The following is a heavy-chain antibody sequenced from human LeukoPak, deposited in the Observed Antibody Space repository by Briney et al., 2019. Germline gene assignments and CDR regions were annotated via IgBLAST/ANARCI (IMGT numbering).Heavy chain of an antibody. CDR3: ARDYSDTGSFDI. CDR1: GFTFSIYS. D-gene: IGHD2-21*01. V-gene: IGHV3-21*06. CDR2: ISSASGHT. Sequence: GGSLRLPCAASGFTFSIYSMNWVRQAPGKGLEWVSSISSASGHTYSADSVKGQFTISRDNAKNSLYLQLNSLRAEDTAVYYCARDYSDTGSFDIWGQGTMVTVSS. J-gene: IGHJ3*02.